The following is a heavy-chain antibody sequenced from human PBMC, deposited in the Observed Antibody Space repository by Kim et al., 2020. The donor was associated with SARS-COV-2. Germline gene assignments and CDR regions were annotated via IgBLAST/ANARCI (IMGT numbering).Heavy chain of an antibody. V-gene: IGHV3-30-3*01. J-gene: IGHJ4*02. CDR3: ARDGRRRWLQFGDY. CDR1: GFTFSSYA. Sequence: GGSLRLSCAASGFTFSSYAMHWVRQAPGKGLEWVAVISYDGSNKYYADSVKGRFTISRDNSKNTLYLQMNSLRAEDTAVYYCARDGRRRWLQFGDYWGQGTLVTVSS. D-gene: IGHD5-12*01. CDR2: ISYDGSNK.